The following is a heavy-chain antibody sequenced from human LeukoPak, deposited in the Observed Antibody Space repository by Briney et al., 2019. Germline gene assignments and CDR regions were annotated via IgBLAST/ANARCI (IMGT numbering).Heavy chain of an antibody. CDR3: ARDGEEGYCSGGSCYRYFDY. D-gene: IGHD2-15*01. CDR1: GGSISSGGYY. J-gene: IGHJ4*02. Sequence: SQTLSLTCTVSGGSISSGGYYWSWIRQHPGKGLEWIGYIYYSGSTYYNPSLKSRVTISVDTSKNQFSLKLSSVTAADTAVYYCARDGEEGYCSGGSCYRYFDYWGQGTLVTVSS. V-gene: IGHV4-31*03. CDR2: IYYSGST.